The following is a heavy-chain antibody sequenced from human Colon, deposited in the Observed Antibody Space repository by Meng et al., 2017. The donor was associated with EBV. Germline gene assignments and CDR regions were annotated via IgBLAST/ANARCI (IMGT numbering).Heavy chain of an antibody. CDR1: GDSISGSGDY. CDR3: ARDGPLL. J-gene: IGHJ4*02. CDR2: IYYTGST. V-gene: IGHV4-39*07. Sequence: PQLEGVGPGLVRPSETLSLTCSVSGDSISGSGDYWGWVRQPPGKGLEWIGNIYYTGSTYYNPSLKSRVTISVDTSKNQFSLKVTSMTAADTAVYYCARDGPLLWGPGTLVTVSS.